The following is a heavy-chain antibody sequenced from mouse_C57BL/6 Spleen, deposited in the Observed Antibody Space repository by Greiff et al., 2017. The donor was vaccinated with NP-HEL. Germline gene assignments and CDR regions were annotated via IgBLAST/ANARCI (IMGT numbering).Heavy chain of an antibody. V-gene: IGHV6-3*01. Sequence: EVKVVESGGGLVQPGGSMKLSCVASGFTFSNYWMNWVRQSPEKGLEWVAQIRLKSDNYATHYAESVKGRFTISRDDSKSSVYLQMNNLRAEDTGIYYCTDPDYGYDHYAMDYWGQGTSVTVSS. CDR3: TDPDYGYDHYAMDY. CDR2: IRLKSDNYAT. D-gene: IGHD2-2*01. CDR1: GFTFSNYW. J-gene: IGHJ4*01.